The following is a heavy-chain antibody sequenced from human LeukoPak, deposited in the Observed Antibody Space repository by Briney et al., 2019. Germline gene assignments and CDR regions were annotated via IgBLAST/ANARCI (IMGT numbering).Heavy chain of an antibody. CDR2: INHSGST. D-gene: IGHD3-3*01. J-gene: IGHJ6*03. Sequence: SETLSLTYAVYGGSFSGYYWSWIRQPPGKGLEWIGEINHSGSTHYNPSLKSRVTISVDTSKNQFSLKLSSVTAADTAVCYCARGLYDFWSGRYYYYMDVWGKGTTVTVSS. CDR1: GGSFSGYY. V-gene: IGHV4-34*01. CDR3: ARGLYDFWSGRYYYYMDV.